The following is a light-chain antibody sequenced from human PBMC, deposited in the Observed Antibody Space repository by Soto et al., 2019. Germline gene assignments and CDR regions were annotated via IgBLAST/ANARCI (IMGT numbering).Light chain of an antibody. CDR1: QSVDRNY. Sequence: EIVLTQSPGTLSLSPGESATLSCRASQSVDRNYLAWYQQRPGQAPRLLIYGASSRATGIPPRFSGSGSGTEFVLTISGLEAEDFAVYYCHQFASTPRTFGQGTKVEPK. J-gene: IGKJ1*01. V-gene: IGKV3-20*01. CDR3: HQFASTPRT. CDR2: GAS.